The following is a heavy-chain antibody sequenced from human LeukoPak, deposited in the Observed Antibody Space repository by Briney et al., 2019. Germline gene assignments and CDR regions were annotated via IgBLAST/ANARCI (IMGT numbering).Heavy chain of an antibody. D-gene: IGHD3-3*01. Sequence: GGSLRLSCAASGFTFSSYAMSWVRQAPGKGLEWVSAISGGGGSTYYADSVKGRFTISRDNSKNTLYLQMNSLRAEDTAVYYCAKDVFGADFWSGYYPHYWGQGTLVTVSS. CDR3: AKDVFGADFWSGYYPHY. V-gene: IGHV3-23*01. J-gene: IGHJ4*02. CDR2: ISGGGGST. CDR1: GFTFSSYA.